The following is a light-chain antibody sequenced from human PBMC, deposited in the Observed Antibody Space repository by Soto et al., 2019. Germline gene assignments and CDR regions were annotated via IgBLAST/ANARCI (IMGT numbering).Light chain of an antibody. J-gene: IGLJ2*01. CDR3: STWDDRFRGPT. CDR1: TSNIDSHT. V-gene: IGLV1-47*01. CDR2: ANY. Sequence: QSDLTQSSSVTGSVGQKVTILCSGGTSNIDSHTVSWYRQRPGAAPDFIMFANYQRPSGVPDRVSGAKSRGPVSLTISDLRPDDEGVYFCSTWDDRFRGPTFGGGHKLTVL.